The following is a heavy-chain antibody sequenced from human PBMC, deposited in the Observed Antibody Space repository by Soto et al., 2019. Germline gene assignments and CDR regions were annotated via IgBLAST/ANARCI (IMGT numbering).Heavy chain of an antibody. J-gene: IGHJ6*02. D-gene: IGHD5-12*01. CDR1: GGTFSSYA. V-gene: IGHV1-69*01. Sequence: QVQLVQSGAEVKKPGSSVKVSCKASGGTFSSYAISWVRQAPGQGLEWMGGIIPIFGTANYAQKFQGRVTITADESTSTAYMELSSLRSEDTAVYYCARDRRHIVATIPMGYYGMDVWGQGTTVTVSS. CDR3: ARDRRHIVATIPMGYYGMDV. CDR2: IIPIFGTA.